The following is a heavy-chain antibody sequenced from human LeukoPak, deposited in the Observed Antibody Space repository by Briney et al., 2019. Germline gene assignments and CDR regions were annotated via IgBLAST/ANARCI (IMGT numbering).Heavy chain of an antibody. D-gene: IGHD1-20*01. CDR2: ISSSSSYI. CDR3: ASGSNWNVFDY. CDR1: GFTFSSYS. Sequence: GGSLRLSCAASGFTFSSYSMNWVRQAPGKGLEWVSSISSSSSYIYYADSVKGRFPISRDNAKNSLYLQMSSLRAEDTAVYYCASGSNWNVFDYWGQGTLVTVSS. J-gene: IGHJ4*02. V-gene: IGHV3-21*01.